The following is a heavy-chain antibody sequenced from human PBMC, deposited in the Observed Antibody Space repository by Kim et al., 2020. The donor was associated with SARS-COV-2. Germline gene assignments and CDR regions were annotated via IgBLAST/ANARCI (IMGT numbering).Heavy chain of an antibody. V-gene: IGHV3-23*01. J-gene: IGHJ4*02. D-gene: IGHD3-10*01. CDR2: ISGSGSST. CDR1: GFTFSNYA. Sequence: GGSLRLSCAASGFTFSNYAMTWVRQAPGKGLEWVSSISGSGSSTYHADSLKGRFTISRVNSRSTLYLQMNSLRAEDTAVYYCAKVSDYYGSGSFDDYFDYWGQGTLVTVSS. CDR3: AKVSDYYGSGSFDDYFDY.